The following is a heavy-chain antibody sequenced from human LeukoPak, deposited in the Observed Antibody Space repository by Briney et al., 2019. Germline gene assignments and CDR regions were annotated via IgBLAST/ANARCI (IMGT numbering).Heavy chain of an antibody. D-gene: IGHD5-24*01. V-gene: IGHV3-7*01. CDR3: AGRDGYNLLGYYYYMDV. CDR2: IKQDGSEK. J-gene: IGHJ6*03. Sequence: GGSLRLSCAASGFTFSSYWMSWVRQAPGKGLEWVANIKQDGSEKYYVDSVKGRFTISRDNAKNSLYLQMNSLRAEDTAVYYCAGRDGYNLLGYYYYMDVWGKGTTVTISS. CDR1: GFTFSSYW.